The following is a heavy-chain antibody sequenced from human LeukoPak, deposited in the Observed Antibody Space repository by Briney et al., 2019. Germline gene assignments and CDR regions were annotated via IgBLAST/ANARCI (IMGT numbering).Heavy chain of an antibody. CDR1: GGSISSGGYY. CDR2: IYCSGST. J-gene: IGHJ4*02. CDR3: ARDAGDFFDY. V-gene: IGHV4-31*03. D-gene: IGHD2/OR15-2a*01. Sequence: PSETLSLTCTVSGGSISSGGYYWSWIRQHPGKGLEWIGYIYCSGSTYYNPSLKSRVTISVDTSKNQFSLKLSSVTAADTAVYYCARDAGDFFDYWGQGTLVTVSS.